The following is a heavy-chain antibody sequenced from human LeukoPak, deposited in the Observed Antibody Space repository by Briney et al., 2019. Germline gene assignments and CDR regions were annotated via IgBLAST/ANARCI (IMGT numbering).Heavy chain of an antibody. CDR2: ISGSGGST. CDR1: GFTFSSYG. D-gene: IGHD5-18*01. J-gene: IGHJ4*02. V-gene: IGHV3-23*01. Sequence: GGSLRLSCAASGFTFSSYGMSWVRQAPGKGLEWVSAISGSGGSTYYADSVKGRFTISRDNSKNTLYLQMNSLRAEDTAVYYCAKEGRGYSYGYGVYDYWGQGTLVTVSS. CDR3: AKEGRGYSYGYGVYDY.